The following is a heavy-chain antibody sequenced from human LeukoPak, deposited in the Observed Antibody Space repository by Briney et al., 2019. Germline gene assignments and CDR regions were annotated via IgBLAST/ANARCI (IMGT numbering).Heavy chain of an antibody. CDR3: ASGLYYDFWSGYGNWFDP. CDR2: ISGSGGST. V-gene: IGHV3-23*01. D-gene: IGHD3-3*01. Sequence: PGGSLRLSCAASGFTFSSYAMSWVRQAPGKGLEWVSAISGSGGSTYYADSVKGRFTISRDNAKNTLYLQMNSLRAEDTAVYYCASGLYYDFWSGYGNWFDPWGQGTLVTVSS. CDR1: GFTFSSYA. J-gene: IGHJ5*02.